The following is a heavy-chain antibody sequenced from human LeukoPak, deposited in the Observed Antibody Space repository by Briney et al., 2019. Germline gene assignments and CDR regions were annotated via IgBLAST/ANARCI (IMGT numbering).Heavy chain of an antibody. Sequence: SETLSLTCAVSGDSFSSHYWTGILQAPGRGLEWIGYISYIGTTNYNPSLKSRVAISIDTSKNQFSLKLTSVTTADTAVYYCARDLVTVTKGFDIWGLGTMVSVSS. J-gene: IGHJ3*02. CDR3: ARDLVTVTKGFDI. D-gene: IGHD4-17*01. CDR2: ISYIGTT. V-gene: IGHV4-59*11. CDR1: GDSFSSHY.